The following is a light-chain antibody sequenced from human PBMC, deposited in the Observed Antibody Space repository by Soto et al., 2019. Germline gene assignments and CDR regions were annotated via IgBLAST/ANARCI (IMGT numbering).Light chain of an antibody. J-gene: IGLJ3*02. CDR2: EVN. Sequence: QSVLTQPASVSGSPGQSITLSCIGTGSDVGSYNYVSWYQQRPGKAPKLMIYEVNNRPSGVSDRFSGSKSANTASLTISGLQSEDEATYYCSSYTTDIIWVFGGGTKLTVL. CDR1: GSDVGSYNY. V-gene: IGLV2-14*01. CDR3: SSYTTDIIWV.